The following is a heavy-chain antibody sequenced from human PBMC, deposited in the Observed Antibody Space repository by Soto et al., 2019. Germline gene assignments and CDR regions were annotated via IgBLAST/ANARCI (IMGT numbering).Heavy chain of an antibody. D-gene: IGHD3-3*01. Sequence: SETLSLTWTVSGGSVTRYYWSWIRQPAGKGLEWIGRTYITGDSNYSTSLKSRVTMSLDTSKNQFSLKLRSATAADTAVDYCARDMRVFGGMDVWGQGTTGPV. CDR1: GGSVTRYY. V-gene: IGHV4-4*07. CDR2: TYITGDS. CDR3: ARDMRVFGGMDV. J-gene: IGHJ6*02.